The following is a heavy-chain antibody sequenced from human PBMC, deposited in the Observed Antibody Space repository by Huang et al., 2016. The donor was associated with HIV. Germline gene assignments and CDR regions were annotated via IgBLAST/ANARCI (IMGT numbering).Heavy chain of an antibody. V-gene: IGHV1-2*02. CDR2: INPNSGGT. D-gene: IGHD4-17*01. J-gene: IGHJ5*02. CDR3: ARGGAYGGDWFDP. CDR1: GYTFTDYY. Sequence: QVQLVQSGAGVRKPGASVKVSCKASGYTFTDYYIHWVRQAPGQGLEWMGWINPNSGGTNYGQKFQGRVTMTRDTSITTAYMELTSLTSDDTAVYYCARGGAYGGDWFDPWGRGTLVTVSS.